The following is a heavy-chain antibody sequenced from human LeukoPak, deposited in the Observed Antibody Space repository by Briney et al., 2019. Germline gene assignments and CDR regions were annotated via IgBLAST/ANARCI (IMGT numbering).Heavy chain of an antibody. CDR3: ARGPNSNWSGLDF. CDR2: ISPTGSTT. CDR1: GFSFSGHW. V-gene: IGHV3-74*01. J-gene: IGHJ4*02. Sequence: GGSLRLSCTASGFSFSGHWMHWARQLPGRGLVWVSRISPTGSTTSYADSVKGRFTVSRDNAKNTLYLQVNNLRAEDTAVYYCARGPNSNWSGLDFWGQGTLLTVSS. D-gene: IGHD6-6*01.